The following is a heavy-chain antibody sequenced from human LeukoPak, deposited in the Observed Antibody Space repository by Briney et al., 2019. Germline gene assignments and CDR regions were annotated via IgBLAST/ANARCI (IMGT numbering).Heavy chain of an antibody. J-gene: IGHJ4*02. D-gene: IGHD4-23*01. CDR1: GYTFTNYT. V-gene: IGHV1-18*01. CDR2: ITTYNGNT. CDR3: ASSGKEVLDY. Sequence: RASVKVSFKASGYTFTNYTIIWVRQAPGQGLEWMGWITTYNGNTNYAQKLQGRVTMTRDTSTSTVYMELSSLRSEDTAVYYCASSGKEVLDYWGQGTLVTVSS.